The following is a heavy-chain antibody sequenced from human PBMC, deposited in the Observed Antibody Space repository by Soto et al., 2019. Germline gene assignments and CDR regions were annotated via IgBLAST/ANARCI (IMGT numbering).Heavy chain of an antibody. CDR1: GYTFTGYS. Sequence: ASVKVSCKASGYTFTGYSMHWVRQAPCQGLEWMGWINPKTGGTKFAQKFQGRVTMTTDTSISTMYMELNRLKSDDTAVYYCARDGLFDSSEPGWLDPWGQGTLLTASS. CDR3: ARDGLFDSSEPGWLDP. J-gene: IGHJ5*02. V-gene: IGHV1-2*02. D-gene: IGHD2-21*01. CDR2: INPKTGGT.